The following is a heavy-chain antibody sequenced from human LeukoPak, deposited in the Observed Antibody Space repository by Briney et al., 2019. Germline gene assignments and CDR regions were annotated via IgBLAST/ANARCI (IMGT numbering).Heavy chain of an antibody. CDR1: GFTFSSYS. J-gene: IGHJ4*02. CDR3: ARLWELREDFDY. V-gene: IGHV3-21*01. Sequence: GGSLRLSCAASGFTFSSYSMNWVRQAPGKGLEWVSSISTSNSYIYYADSVKGRFTISRDNAKNSLYLQMNSLRAEDTAVYYCARLWELREDFDYWGQGTLVTVSS. D-gene: IGHD1-26*01. CDR2: ISTSNSYI.